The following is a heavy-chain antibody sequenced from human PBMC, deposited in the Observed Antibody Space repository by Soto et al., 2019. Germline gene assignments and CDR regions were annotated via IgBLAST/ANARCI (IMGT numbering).Heavy chain of an antibody. CDR2: ISAYNGNT. J-gene: IGHJ6*03. D-gene: IGHD3-3*01. Sequence: ASVKVSCKASGYTFTSYGISWVRQAPGQGIERMGWISAYNGNTNYAQKLQGRVTMTTDTSTSTAYMELRSLRSDDTAVYYCARCPHYDFWSGYYSHYYYMDVWGKGTTVTVSS. CDR3: ARCPHYDFWSGYYSHYYYMDV. CDR1: GYTFTSYG. V-gene: IGHV1-18*01.